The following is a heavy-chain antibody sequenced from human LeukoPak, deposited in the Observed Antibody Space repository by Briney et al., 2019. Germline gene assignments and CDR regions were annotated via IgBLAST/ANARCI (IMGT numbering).Heavy chain of an antibody. J-gene: IGHJ3*02. D-gene: IGHD3-3*01. Sequence: SETLSLTCTVSGGSISSYYWSWIRQPPGKGLEWIGYIYYSGSTNYNPSLKSRVTISVDTSKNQLSLKLSSVTAADTAVYYCARNPNHDFWSGFYAFDIWGQGTMVTVSS. CDR2: IYYSGST. CDR1: GGSISSYY. CDR3: ARNPNHDFWSGFYAFDI. V-gene: IGHV4-59*01.